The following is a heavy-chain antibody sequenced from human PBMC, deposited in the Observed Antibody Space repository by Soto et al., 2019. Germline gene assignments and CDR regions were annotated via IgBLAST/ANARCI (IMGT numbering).Heavy chain of an antibody. V-gene: IGHV5-10-1*01. Sequence: GESLKISCKGSGYSFTGYWISWVRQMPGKGLEWMGRIDPSDSYTNYSPSFQGHVTISADKSISTAYLQWSSLKASDTAMYYCASVWRGYSRYYYGMDVWGQGTTVTVSS. J-gene: IGHJ6*02. CDR2: IDPSDSYT. D-gene: IGHD3-22*01. CDR3: ASVWRGYSRYYYGMDV. CDR1: GYSFTGYW.